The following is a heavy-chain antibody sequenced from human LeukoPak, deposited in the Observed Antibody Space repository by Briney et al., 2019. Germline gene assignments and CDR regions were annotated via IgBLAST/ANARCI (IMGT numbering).Heavy chain of an antibody. V-gene: IGHV3-30*19. Sequence: QSGRSLRLSCAASGFTFSSHGMHWVRQAPGKGLEWVAVISYDGSNKYYADSVKGRFTISRDNSKNTLYLQMNSLRAEDTAVYYCARDQGWLRLGEGSFDYWGQGTLVTVSS. CDR2: ISYDGSNK. J-gene: IGHJ4*02. CDR1: GFTFSSHG. D-gene: IGHD5-12*01. CDR3: ARDQGWLRLGEGSFDY.